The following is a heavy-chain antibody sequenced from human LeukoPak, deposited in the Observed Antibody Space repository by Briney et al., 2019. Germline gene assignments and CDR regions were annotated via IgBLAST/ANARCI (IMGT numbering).Heavy chain of an antibody. CDR2: IYPGDSDT. J-gene: IGHJ5*02. D-gene: IGHD3-10*01. Sequence: GESLKISCKGSGYSFTSYWIGWVRQMPGKGLEWMGIIYPGDSDTRYSPSFQGQVTISADKSISTAYLQWSSLKASDTAMYYCARHAYNYYYGSGSYPSWFDPWGQGTLATVSS. V-gene: IGHV5-51*01. CDR3: ARHAYNYYYGSGSYPSWFDP. CDR1: GYSFTSYW.